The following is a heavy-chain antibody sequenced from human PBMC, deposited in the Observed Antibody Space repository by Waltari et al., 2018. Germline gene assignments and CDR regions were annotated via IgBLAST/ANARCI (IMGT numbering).Heavy chain of an antibody. CDR3: ATTSSGY. CDR2: RFSDGTNK. D-gene: IGHD2-2*01. Sequence: QVQLVESGGGVVQPGRSLRLSCAASGLTFSSYALHWVRQAPGSGLEWLAVRFSDGTNKYYADSVKGRFTISRDNSKSTLYLEMNSLRAEDTAVYYCATTSSGYWGQGTLVTVSS. CDR1: GLTFSSYA. J-gene: IGHJ4*02. V-gene: IGHV3-30*04.